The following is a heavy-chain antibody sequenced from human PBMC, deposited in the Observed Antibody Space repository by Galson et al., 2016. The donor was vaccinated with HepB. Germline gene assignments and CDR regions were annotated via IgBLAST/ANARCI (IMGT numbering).Heavy chain of an antibody. J-gene: IGHJ3*02. CDR2: ISPSSSYT. CDR3: ARDRGSSWYGDAFEI. Sequence: SLRLSCAASGVSFSGYSVNWVRQAPGKGLEWVSSISPSSSYTFYADTVNGRFTLSRDTANDSVSLQMHSLTVEDTAVYYCARDRGSSWYGDAFEIWGQGAMVTVSS. V-gene: IGHV3-21*01. D-gene: IGHD6-13*01. CDR1: GVSFSGYS.